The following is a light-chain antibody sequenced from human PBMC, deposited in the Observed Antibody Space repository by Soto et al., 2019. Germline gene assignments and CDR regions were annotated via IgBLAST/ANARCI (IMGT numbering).Light chain of an antibody. CDR2: DAS. Sequence: EIVLTQSPATLSLSPGERATLSCGASQSVSSYLAWYQQRPGQAPRLLIYDASNRATGVPARFSGSGSGTDFTLTISSLEPEDFAVYYCQQRSSWPPTFGQGTRLEI. J-gene: IGKJ5*01. CDR1: QSVSSY. V-gene: IGKV3-11*01. CDR3: QQRSSWPPT.